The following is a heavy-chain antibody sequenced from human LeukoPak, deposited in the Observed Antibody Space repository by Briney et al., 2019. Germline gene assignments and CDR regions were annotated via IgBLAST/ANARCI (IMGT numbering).Heavy chain of an antibody. Sequence: GGSLRLSCAASGFTFSSHHMTWVRQAPGKGLEWVSVIYSCGSTYYADSVKGRFTISRHNSKNTLYLQMNSLRAEDTAVYYCASSLGIAATKIYYYYGMDVWGQGTTVTVSS. CDR1: GFTFSSHH. CDR2: IYSCGST. J-gene: IGHJ6*02. CDR3: ASSLGIAATKIYYYYGMDV. V-gene: IGHV3-53*04. D-gene: IGHD6-13*01.